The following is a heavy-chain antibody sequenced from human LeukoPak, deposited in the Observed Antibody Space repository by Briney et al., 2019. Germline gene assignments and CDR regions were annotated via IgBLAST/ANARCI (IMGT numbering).Heavy chain of an antibody. Sequence: PSQTLSLTCTVSGGSIRSGGYYWSWIRQHPGKGLEWIGYIDYTGSTYYNPSLKSRVIISIDTSKYGFSLKLSSVTAADTAVYYCARAYMVRGEGDAFDIWGQGTTVTVSS. V-gene: IGHV4-31*03. D-gene: IGHD3-10*01. CDR1: GGSIRSGGYY. CDR2: IDYTGST. CDR3: ARAYMVRGEGDAFDI. J-gene: IGHJ3*02.